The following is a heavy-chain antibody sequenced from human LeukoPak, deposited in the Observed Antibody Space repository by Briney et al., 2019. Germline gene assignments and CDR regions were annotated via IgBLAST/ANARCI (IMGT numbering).Heavy chain of an antibody. Sequence: SETLSLTCAVYGGSFSGYYWSWIRQPPGKGLEWIGEVNHGGSTNYNPSLKSRVTISIDTSKNQFSLKPSSVTAADTAVYYCARDYVGVAGTFDYWGQGTLVTVSS. D-gene: IGHD6-19*01. J-gene: IGHJ4*02. CDR1: GGSFSGYY. V-gene: IGHV4-34*01. CDR2: VNHGGST. CDR3: ARDYVGVAGTFDY.